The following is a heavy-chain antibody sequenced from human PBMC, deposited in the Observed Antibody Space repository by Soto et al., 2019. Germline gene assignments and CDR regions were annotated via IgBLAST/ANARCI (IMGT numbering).Heavy chain of an antibody. J-gene: IGHJ5*02. CDR1: GYTFTSYY. CDR2: INPSGGST. D-gene: IGHD6-6*01. V-gene: IGHV1-46*01. CDR3: ARGGSIVAARHNWFDP. Sequence: GASVKVSCKASGYTFTSYYMHWVRQAPGQGLEWMGIINPSGGSTSYAQKFQGRVTTTRDTSTSTVYMELSSLRSEDTAVYYCARGGSIVAARHNWFDPWGQGTLVTVSS.